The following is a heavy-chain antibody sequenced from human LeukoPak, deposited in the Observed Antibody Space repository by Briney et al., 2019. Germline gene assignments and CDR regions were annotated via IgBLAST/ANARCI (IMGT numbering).Heavy chain of an antibody. V-gene: IGHV1-46*01. J-gene: IGHJ6*02. Sequence: GASVKVSCKASGYTFTSYYMHWVRQAPGQGLEWMGIINPSGGSTSYAQKFQGRVTMTRDTSTSTVYMELSRLRSDDTAVYYCARVEQWLVQGIYYYYGMDVWGQGTTVTVSS. CDR2: INPSGGST. D-gene: IGHD6-19*01. CDR3: ARVEQWLVQGIYYYYGMDV. CDR1: GYTFTSYY.